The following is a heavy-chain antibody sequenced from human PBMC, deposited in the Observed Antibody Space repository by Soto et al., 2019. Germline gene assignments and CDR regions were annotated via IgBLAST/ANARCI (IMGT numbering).Heavy chain of an antibody. D-gene: IGHD2-2*01. V-gene: IGHV3-30*04. J-gene: IGHJ6*02. Sequence: SLRLSCAASGFTFGSYSIHWVRQAPGKGLEWVAAISFDGRYKYYADSVKGRFTISRDNSKNTLFLQMNSPRVEDTAVYYWARDPYCTTTSCGRYFGMDVWGQGTSVTVSS. CDR2: ISFDGRYK. CDR3: ARDPYCTTTSCGRYFGMDV. CDR1: GFTFGSYS.